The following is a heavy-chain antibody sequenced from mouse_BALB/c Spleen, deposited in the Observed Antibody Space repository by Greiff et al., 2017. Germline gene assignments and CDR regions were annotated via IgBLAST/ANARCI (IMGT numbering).Heavy chain of an antibody. Sequence: EVKLVESGGGLVQPGGSRKLSCAASGFTFSSFGMHWVRQAPEKGLEWVAYISSGSSTIYYADTVKGRFTISRDNPKNTLFLQMTSLRSEDTAMYYCARGGNSHYAMDYWGQGTSVTVSS. CDR1: GFTFSSFG. V-gene: IGHV5-17*02. D-gene: IGHD2-1*01. CDR3: ARGGNSHYAMDY. J-gene: IGHJ4*01. CDR2: ISSGSSTI.